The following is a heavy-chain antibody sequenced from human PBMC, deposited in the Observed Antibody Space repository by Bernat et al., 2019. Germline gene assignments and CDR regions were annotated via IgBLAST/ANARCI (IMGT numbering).Heavy chain of an antibody. CDR1: GFTFSSYA. J-gene: IGHJ6*03. CDR3: ARGTSTSAPYMDV. V-gene: IGHV3-48*04. Sequence: DVQLVESGGGLVQPGGSLRLSCAASGFTFSSYAMNWVRQAPGKGLEWVSYISSSSYTNYADSVKGRFTISRDNAKNSLYLQMNSLRAEDTAVYYCARGTSTSAPYMDVWGKGTTVTVSS. CDR2: ISSSSYT.